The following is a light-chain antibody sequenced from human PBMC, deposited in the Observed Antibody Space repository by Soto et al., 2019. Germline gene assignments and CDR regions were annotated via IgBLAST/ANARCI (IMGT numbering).Light chain of an antibody. Sequence: IQLTQSPSSLSASVGDRVTITCRASQGIGSYLAWYQLKPGKAPKLLIYAASTLQSGVPSRFSGTGSGTDFTLTISSLQPEDFETYYCQQLDSYPITFGQGTRLEIK. CDR1: QGIGSY. V-gene: IGKV1-9*01. J-gene: IGKJ5*01. CDR3: QQLDSYPIT. CDR2: AAS.